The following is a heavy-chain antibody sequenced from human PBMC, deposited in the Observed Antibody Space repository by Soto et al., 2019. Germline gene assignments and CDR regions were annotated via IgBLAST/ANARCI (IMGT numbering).Heavy chain of an antibody. J-gene: IGHJ4*02. CDR3: AKERMEQYQLLPFFDY. CDR1: GFSFSSYG. D-gene: IGHD2-2*01. V-gene: IGHV3-30*18. CDR2: ISYDGSNK. Sequence: QVQLVESGGGVVQPGRSLRLSCAASGFSFSSYGMHWLRQAAGKGLEWVAVISYDGSNKYYADSVRGRFTISRDNSKNTLYLQMNSLRPEGTAVFYCAKERMEQYQLLPFFDYWGQGTLVTVSS.